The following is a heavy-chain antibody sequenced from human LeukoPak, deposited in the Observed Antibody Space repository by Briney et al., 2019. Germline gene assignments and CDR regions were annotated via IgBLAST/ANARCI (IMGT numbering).Heavy chain of an antibody. D-gene: IGHD4-17*01. Sequence: GGSLRLSCAASGFTFSSYGMHWVRQAPGKGPEWVAVISYDGSNKYYADSVKGRFTISRDNSKNTLYLQMNSLRAEDTAVYYCARDGHDYGDYFFDYWGQGTLVTVSS. J-gene: IGHJ4*02. CDR1: GFTFSSYG. V-gene: IGHV3-33*08. CDR2: ISYDGSNK. CDR3: ARDGHDYGDYFFDY.